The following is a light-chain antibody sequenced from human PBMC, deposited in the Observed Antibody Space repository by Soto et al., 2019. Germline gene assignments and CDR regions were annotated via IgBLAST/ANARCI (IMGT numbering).Light chain of an antibody. CDR1: QSVSSF. Sequence: EIVLTQSPATLSLSPGARATLSCRASQSVSSFLAWFQQKPGQAPRLLIYDASNRATGIPARFSGSGSGTDFTLTISSLEPEDFAVYYCQQRSNWPQLTFGGGTKVEIE. CDR2: DAS. V-gene: IGKV3-11*01. J-gene: IGKJ4*01. CDR3: QQRSNWPQLT.